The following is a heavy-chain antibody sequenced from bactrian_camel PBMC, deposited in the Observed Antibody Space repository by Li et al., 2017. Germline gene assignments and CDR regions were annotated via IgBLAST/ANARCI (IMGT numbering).Heavy chain of an antibody. CDR1: GLTASSTC. D-gene: IGHD2*01. CDR3: AATAGGMQGIRIRWSDFGY. V-gene: IGHV3-3*01. CDR2: IYGATGRT. J-gene: IGHJ6*01. Sequence: HVQLVESGEGTVQVGGSLRLSCSASGLTASSTCMGWFRQAPGLETEGIATIYGATGRTFYADSAKGRFTISRDNAKNSVYLQMDNLKPEDTAKYYCAATAGGMQGIRIRWSDFGYWGQGTQVTVS.